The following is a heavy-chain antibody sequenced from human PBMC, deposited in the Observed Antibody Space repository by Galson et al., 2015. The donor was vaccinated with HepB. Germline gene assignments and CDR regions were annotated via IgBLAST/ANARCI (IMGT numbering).Heavy chain of an antibody. J-gene: IGHJ6*02. CDR1: GGSISSGGYY. D-gene: IGHD2-2*01. CDR3: ASVVPPRLPEVKYGMDV. V-gene: IGHV4-31*03. CDR2: IYYSGST. Sequence: TLSLTCTVSGGSISSGGYYWSWIRQHPGKGLEWIGYIYYSGSTYYNPSLKSRVTISVDTSKNQFSLKLSSVTAADTAVYYCASVVPPRLPEVKYGMDVWGQGTTVTVSS.